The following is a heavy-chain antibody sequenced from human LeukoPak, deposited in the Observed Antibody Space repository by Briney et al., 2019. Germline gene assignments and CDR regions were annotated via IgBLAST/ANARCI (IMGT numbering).Heavy chain of an antibody. Sequence: GESLKISCQGSGFSFTDYWIGWVRQMPGKGLEWVGIISPGDSHTLYSPSFQGLVTISADKSISTAYLQWSSLKASDTAMYYCARQKRWLQSDDAFDIWGQGTMVTVSS. J-gene: IGHJ3*02. CDR1: GFSFTDYW. D-gene: IGHD5-24*01. V-gene: IGHV5-51*01. CDR2: ISPGDSHT. CDR3: ARQKRWLQSDDAFDI.